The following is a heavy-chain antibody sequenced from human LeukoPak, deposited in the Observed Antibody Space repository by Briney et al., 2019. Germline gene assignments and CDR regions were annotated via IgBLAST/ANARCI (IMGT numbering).Heavy chain of an antibody. CDR2: ISSSSSYI. D-gene: IGHD3-10*01. Sequence: GGSLRLSCAASGFTFSSYSMNWVRQAPGKGLEWVSSISSSSSYIYYADSVKGRFTISRDNAKNSLYLQMNSLRAEDTAVYYCARDPPTKSYGSGTYDYWGQGTLVTVSS. V-gene: IGHV3-21*03. CDR3: ARDPPTKSYGSGTYDY. J-gene: IGHJ4*02. CDR1: GFTFSSYS.